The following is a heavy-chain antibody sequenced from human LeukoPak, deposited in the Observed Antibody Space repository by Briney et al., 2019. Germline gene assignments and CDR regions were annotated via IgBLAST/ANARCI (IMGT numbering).Heavy chain of an antibody. CDR2: ISSSSSYI. CDR3: ARDESSSWYEPPQWFDP. D-gene: IGHD6-13*01. Sequence: PGGSLRLSCSASGFTFSSYAMHWVRQAPGKGLEWVSSISSSSSYIYYADSVKGRFTISRDNAKNSLYLQMNSLRAEDTAVYYCARDESSSWYEPPQWFDPWGQGTLVTVSS. CDR1: GFTFSSYA. V-gene: IGHV3-21*01. J-gene: IGHJ5*02.